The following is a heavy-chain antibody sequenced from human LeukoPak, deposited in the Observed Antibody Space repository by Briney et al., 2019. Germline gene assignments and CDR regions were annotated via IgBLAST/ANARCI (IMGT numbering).Heavy chain of an antibody. D-gene: IGHD6-13*01. J-gene: IGHJ4*02. V-gene: IGHV1-8*01. CDR3: ARGNSSSWPLDY. Sequence: ASVKVSCKSSGYTFTNNDIHWVRQATGQGLEWMGWMHPNSGNTGYAQKFQGRVTMTRNTSISTAYMELSSLRSEDTAVYYCARGNSSSWPLDYWGQGTLVTVSS. CDR2: MHPNSGNT. CDR1: GYTFTNND.